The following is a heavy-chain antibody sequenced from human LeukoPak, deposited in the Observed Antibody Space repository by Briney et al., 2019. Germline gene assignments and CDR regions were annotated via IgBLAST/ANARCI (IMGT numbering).Heavy chain of an antibody. Sequence: ASVKVSCKVSGSTLTELSMHWVRQAPGKGLEWMASFDPEDDETIYAQNLQGRVTMTDDTSIDTAYMELSSLRSEDTAVYYCATDKTGDGYYMDVWGKGTTVTVSS. CDR3: ATDKTGDGYYMDV. J-gene: IGHJ6*03. V-gene: IGHV1-24*01. D-gene: IGHD3-10*01. CDR1: GSTLTELS. CDR2: FDPEDDET.